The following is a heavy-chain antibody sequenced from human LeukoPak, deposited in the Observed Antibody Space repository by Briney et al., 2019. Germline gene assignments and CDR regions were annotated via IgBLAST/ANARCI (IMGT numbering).Heavy chain of an antibody. D-gene: IGHD2-2*02. CDR2: IYYSGST. V-gene: IGHV4-39*01. CDR1: VGSISSTSYY. Sequence: SETLSLTCVVSVGSISSTSYYWGWIRQPPGKGLERIGSIYYSGSTYYNPSLKSRVTISVDTSKNQFSLKLSSVTAADTAVYYCARHLRYCSSTSCYSWFDPWGQGTLVTVSS. J-gene: IGHJ5*02. CDR3: ARHLRYCSSTSCYSWFDP.